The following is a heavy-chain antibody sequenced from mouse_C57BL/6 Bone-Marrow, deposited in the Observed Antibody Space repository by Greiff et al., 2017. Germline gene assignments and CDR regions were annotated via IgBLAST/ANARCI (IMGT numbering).Heavy chain of an antibody. J-gene: IGHJ1*03. V-gene: IGHV1-81*01. CDR1: GYTFTSYG. Sequence: QVQLQQSGAELARPGASVKLSCKASGYTFTSYGISWVKQRTGQGLEWIGEIYPRSGNTYYNEKFKGKATLTADKSSSTAYMELLSLTSEDSAVYFCAREGDCHWYFDVWGTGTTVTVSS. CDR3: AREGDCHWYFDV. CDR2: IYPRSGNT.